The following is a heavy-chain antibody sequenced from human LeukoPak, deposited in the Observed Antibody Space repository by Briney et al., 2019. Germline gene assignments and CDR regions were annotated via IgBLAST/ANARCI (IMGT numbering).Heavy chain of an antibody. Sequence: SETLSLTCAVYGGSFSGYYWSWIRQPPGKGLEWIGEINHSGSTNYNPSLKSRVTISVDTSKNQFSLKLSSVTAADTAVYYCARGPSSSTSCHGPGDYWGQGTLVTVSS. CDR3: ARGPSSSTSCHGPGDY. D-gene: IGHD2-2*01. CDR1: GGSFSGYY. V-gene: IGHV4-34*01. J-gene: IGHJ4*02. CDR2: INHSGST.